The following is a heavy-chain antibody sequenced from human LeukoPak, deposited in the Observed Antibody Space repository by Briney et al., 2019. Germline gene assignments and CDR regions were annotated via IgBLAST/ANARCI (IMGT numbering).Heavy chain of an antibody. J-gene: IGHJ3*02. CDR2: INPNSGGT. V-gene: IGHV1-2*02. Sequence: ASVKVSCKASGYTFTGYYMHWVRQAPGQGLEWMGWINPNSGGTNYAQKFQGRVTMTRDTSISTAYTELSRLRSDDTAVYYCARANVDYGDYGDAFDIWGQGTMVTVSS. D-gene: IGHD4-17*01. CDR3: ARANVDYGDYGDAFDI. CDR1: GYTFTGYY.